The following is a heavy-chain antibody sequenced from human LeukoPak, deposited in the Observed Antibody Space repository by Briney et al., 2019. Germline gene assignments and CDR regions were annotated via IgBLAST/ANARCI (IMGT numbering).Heavy chain of an antibody. CDR2: IKSKTDGGTT. D-gene: IGHD3-10*01. Sequence: GGSTRLSWAASGLKLSSFSMNWVRQAPGKGLEWVGRIKSKTDGGTTDYVAPVKGRFSISRDDSENTMYLQMNSLKTEDTAVYFCTTERVSLIRAVIRHASLDYWGQGTLVTVSS. CDR1: GLKLSSFS. V-gene: IGHV3-15*01. CDR3: TTERVSLIRAVIRHASLDY. J-gene: IGHJ4*02.